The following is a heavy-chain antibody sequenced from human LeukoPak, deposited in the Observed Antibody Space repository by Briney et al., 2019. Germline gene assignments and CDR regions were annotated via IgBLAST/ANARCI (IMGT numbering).Heavy chain of an antibody. D-gene: IGHD3-10*01. V-gene: IGHV3-21*06. J-gene: IGHJ4*02. CDR1: GFVFSRYR. CDR2: IAFDTGNT. Sequence: GGSLRLSCAASGFVFSRYRMNWVRHAPGKGLEWVSSIAFDTGNTFYADSVKGRFTVSRDNAVNSLYLQMISLRAEDTAVYYCTRKGKFYGYGRGDLDYWRQGTLVTVSS. CDR3: TRKGKFYGYGRGDLDY.